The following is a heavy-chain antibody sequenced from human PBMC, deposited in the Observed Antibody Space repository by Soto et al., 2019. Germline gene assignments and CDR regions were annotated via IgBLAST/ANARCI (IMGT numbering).Heavy chain of an antibody. J-gene: IGHJ6*02. CDR2: IYYGGST. Sequence: QVQLQESGPALVRPSDSLSLMCSVSGVPITTFYWSWIRQAPGKGLEYIGYIYYGGSTHYNPPPQSRSTLTMDTSLNAFSLRLKSVTAADTAAYYCARGQILHKQYGLDVWGQGTTVIV. V-gene: IGHV4-59*07. D-gene: IGHD2-15*01. CDR3: ARGQILHKQYGLDV. CDR1: GVPITTFY.